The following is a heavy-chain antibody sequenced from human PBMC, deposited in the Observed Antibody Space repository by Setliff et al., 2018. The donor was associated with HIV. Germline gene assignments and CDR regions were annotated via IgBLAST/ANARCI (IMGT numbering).Heavy chain of an antibody. CDR3: ARDGGATGFDY. J-gene: IGHJ4*02. CDR1: GYTFTSYY. D-gene: IGHD3-16*01. Sequence: ASVKVSCKASGYTFTSYYMHWVRQAPGQGLEWMGIINPSGGSTSYAQKFQGRVTMTRDTSTSTVYMELSSLRSEDTAVYCCARDGGATGFDYWGQGTLVTVSS. V-gene: IGHV1-46*01. CDR2: INPSGGST.